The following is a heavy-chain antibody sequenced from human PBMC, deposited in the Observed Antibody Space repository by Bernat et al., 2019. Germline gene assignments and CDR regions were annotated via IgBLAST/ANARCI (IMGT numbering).Heavy chain of an antibody. V-gene: IGHV2-26*01. D-gene: IGHD6-6*01. CDR1: GFSLSNARMG. J-gene: IGHJ3*02. CDR3: ARILEYSSSDDAFDI. CDR2: IFSNDEK. Sequence: QITLEESGPTLVKPTQTLTLTCTFSGFSLSNARMGVSWIRQPPGKALEWLAHIFSNDEKSYSTSLKSRLTISKDTSKSQVVLTMTNMDPVDTATYYCARILEYSSSDDAFDIWGQGTMVTVSS.